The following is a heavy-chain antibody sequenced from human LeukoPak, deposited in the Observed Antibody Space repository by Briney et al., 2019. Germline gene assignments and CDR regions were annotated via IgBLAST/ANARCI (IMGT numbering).Heavy chain of an antibody. J-gene: IGHJ4*02. CDR2: ISGSGGST. Sequence: GGSLRLSCAASGFTFTSYWMSWVRQAPGKGLEWVSAISGSGGSTYYADSVKGRFTISRDNSKNTLYLQMNSLRAEDTAVYYCAKRLWDYDSSAYYYFDYWGQGTLVTVSS. CDR3: AKRLWDYDSSAYYYFDY. D-gene: IGHD3-22*01. V-gene: IGHV3-23*01. CDR1: GFTFTSYW.